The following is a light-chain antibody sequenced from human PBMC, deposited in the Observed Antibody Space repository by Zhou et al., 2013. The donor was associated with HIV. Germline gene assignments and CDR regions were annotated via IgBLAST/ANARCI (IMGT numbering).Light chain of an antibody. J-gene: IGKJ1*01. Sequence: DIQMTQSPSSVSASVGDRVTITCRASQGISSWLAWYQQKPGKAPKLLIYAASFLEGGVPSRFSGSGSGTDFTLTISSLQPEDFATYYCHQSYGTWTFGQGTKVEIK. V-gene: IGKV1-12*01. CDR2: AAS. CDR3: HQSYGTWT. CDR1: QGISSW.